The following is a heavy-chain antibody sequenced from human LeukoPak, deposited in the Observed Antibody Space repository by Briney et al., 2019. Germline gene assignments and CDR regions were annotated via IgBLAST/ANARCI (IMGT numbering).Heavy chain of an antibody. J-gene: IGHJ4*02. Sequence: GASVKVSCKASGYTFTSYYMHWVRQAPGQGLEWMGIINPSGGSTSYAQKFQGRVTMTRDTSTSTVYMELSSLRSEDTAVYYCATRLYYDSSGYPSLFDYWGQGTLVTVSS. CDR3: ATRLYYDSSGYPSLFDY. CDR1: GYTFTSYY. CDR2: INPSGGST. D-gene: IGHD3-22*01. V-gene: IGHV1-46*01.